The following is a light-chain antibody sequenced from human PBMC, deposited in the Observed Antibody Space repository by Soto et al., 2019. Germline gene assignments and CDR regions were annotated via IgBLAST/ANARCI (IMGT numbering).Light chain of an antibody. CDR3: MQALQTPYT. CDR2: LGS. CDR1: QSLLHSNGYNS. J-gene: IGKJ2*01. Sequence: DIVMTQSPLSLPVTPGEPASISCRSSQSLLHSNGYNSLDWYLQKPGQSPQLLIYLGSNRASGVPDRFSCSGSGTEFTLKISRVEAEDVGVYYCMQALQTPYTFGQGAKLEIK. V-gene: IGKV2-28*01.